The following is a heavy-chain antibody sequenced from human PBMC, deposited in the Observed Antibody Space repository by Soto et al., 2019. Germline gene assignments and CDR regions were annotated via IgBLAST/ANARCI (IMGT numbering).Heavy chain of an antibody. CDR1: GGTLSSYA. V-gene: IGHV1-69*13. CDR3: ARGYYYDSSGYYLGFEYFQH. CDR2: IIPIFGTA. J-gene: IGHJ1*01. D-gene: IGHD3-22*01. Sequence: ASVKVSCKASGGTLSSYAISWVRQAPGQGLEWMGGIIPIFGTANYAQKFQGRVTITADESTSTAYMELSSLRSEDTAVYYCARGYYYDSSGYYLGFEYFQHWGQGTLVTVSS.